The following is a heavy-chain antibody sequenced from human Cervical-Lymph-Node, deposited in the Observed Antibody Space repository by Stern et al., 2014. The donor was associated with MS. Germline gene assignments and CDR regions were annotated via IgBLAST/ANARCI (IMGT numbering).Heavy chain of an antibody. CDR1: GYTFSTYG. CDR3: ARAPGGYFHGMDV. J-gene: IGHJ6*02. D-gene: IGHD3-10*01. CDR2: ISGHNGNT. Sequence: QVQLVQSGAEVKKPGASVKVSCKTSGYTFSTYGITWVRQAPGQGPEWMGWISGHNGNTNFAERFQGRLTMTTDTSTRTAYMERRSLRYDDPAVYFCARAPGGYFHGMDVWGQGTTVTVSS. V-gene: IGHV1-18*01.